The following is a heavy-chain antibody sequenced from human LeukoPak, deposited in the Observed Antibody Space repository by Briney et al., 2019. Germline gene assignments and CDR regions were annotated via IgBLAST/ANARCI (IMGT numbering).Heavy chain of an antibody. Sequence: PGGSLRLSCAASGFTFSSYGMSWVRQAPGKGLEWVSAISGSGGSTYYADSVKGRFTISRDNARNSLYLQMNSLRAEDTGVYYCARSEMGYYNYYMDVWGKGTTVTVSS. CDR3: ARSEMGYYNYYMDV. V-gene: IGHV3-23*01. J-gene: IGHJ6*03. CDR2: ISGSGGST. CDR1: GFTFSSYG. D-gene: IGHD2-8*01.